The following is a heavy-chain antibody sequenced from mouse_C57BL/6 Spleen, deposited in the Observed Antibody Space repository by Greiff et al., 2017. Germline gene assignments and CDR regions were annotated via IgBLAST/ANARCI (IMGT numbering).Heavy chain of an antibody. CDR1: GFTFSSYA. D-gene: IGHD4-1*01. CDR2: ISSGGDYI. V-gene: IGHV5-9-1*02. Sequence: DVQLVESGEGLVKPGGSLKLSCAASGFTFSSYAMSWVRQTPEKRLEWVAYISSGGDYIYYADTVKGRFTISRDNARNTLYLQMSSLKSEDTAMYYCTRDGTGTGFAYWGQGTLVTVSA. J-gene: IGHJ3*01. CDR3: TRDGTGTGFAY.